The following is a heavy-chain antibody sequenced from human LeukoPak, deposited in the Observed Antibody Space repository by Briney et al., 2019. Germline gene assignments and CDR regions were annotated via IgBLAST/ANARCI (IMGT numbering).Heavy chain of an antibody. J-gene: IGHJ3*02. CDR1: GYTFTYRY. Sequence: GSSVKVSCKASGYTFTYRYLHWVRQAPGQALEWMGWITPLNGNTNYAQKFQDRVTITRDRSMSTAYMELSSLRSEDTAMYYCAMLGMIDAFDIWGQGTMVTVSS. V-gene: IGHV1-45*02. CDR3: AMLGMIDAFDI. CDR2: ITPLNGNT. D-gene: IGHD7-27*01.